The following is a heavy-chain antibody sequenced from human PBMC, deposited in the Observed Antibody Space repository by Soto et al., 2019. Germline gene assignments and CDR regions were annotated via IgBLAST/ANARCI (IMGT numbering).Heavy chain of an antibody. D-gene: IGHD5-18*01. CDR2: ISGSGGST. V-gene: IGHV3-23*01. J-gene: IGHJ6*02. CDR1: GFTFSSYA. Sequence: GGSLRLSCAASGFTFSSYAVSWVRQAPGKGLEWVSAISGSGGSTYYADSVKGRFTISRDNSKNTLYLQMNSLRAEDTAVYYCAKDRSSNSYGYYYYYYGMDVWGQGTTVTVSS. CDR3: AKDRSSNSYGYYYYYYGMDV.